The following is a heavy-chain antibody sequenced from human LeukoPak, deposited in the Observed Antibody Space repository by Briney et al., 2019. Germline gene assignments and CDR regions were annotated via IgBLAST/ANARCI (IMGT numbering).Heavy chain of an antibody. J-gene: IGHJ4*02. D-gene: IGHD6-13*01. CDR3: ATLSQYSSSWYYFDY. CDR1: GGSISSSSYY. V-gene: IGHV4-39*01. Sequence: PSETLSLTCTVSGGSISSSSYYWGWIRQPPGKGLEWIGTIYYSGSTYYNPSLKSRVTISVDTSKNQFSLKLSSVTAADTAVYYCATLSQYSSSWYYFDYWGQGTLVTVSS. CDR2: IYYSGST.